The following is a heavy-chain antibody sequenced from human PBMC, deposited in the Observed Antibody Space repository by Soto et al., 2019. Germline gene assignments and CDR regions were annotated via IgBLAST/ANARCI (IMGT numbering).Heavy chain of an antibody. CDR3: ARHPYSGYDFDY. D-gene: IGHD5-12*01. J-gene: IGHJ4*02. CDR1: GGSISTSSYY. CDR2: IFYSGST. Sequence: SETLSLTCTVSGGSISTSSYYWGWIRQPPGKGLEWIGSIFYSGSTYYNPSLKSRVIISVDTSKNQFSLKLSSVTAADTAAYYCARHPYSGYDFDYWGQGALVTVSS. V-gene: IGHV4-39*01.